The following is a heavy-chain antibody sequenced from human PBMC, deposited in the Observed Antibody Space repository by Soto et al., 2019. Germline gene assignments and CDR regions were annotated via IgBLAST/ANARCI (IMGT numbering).Heavy chain of an antibody. CDR1: GFTFSSYG. CDR2: ISYDGSNK. V-gene: IGHV3-30*18. D-gene: IGHD1-26*01. Sequence: PGGSLRLSCAASGFTFSSYGMHWVRQAPGKGLEWVAVISYDGSNKYYADSVKGRFTISRDNSKNTLYLQMNSLRAEDTAVYYCAKDIGVWEPLDYWGQGTLVTVSS. J-gene: IGHJ4*02. CDR3: AKDIGVWEPLDY.